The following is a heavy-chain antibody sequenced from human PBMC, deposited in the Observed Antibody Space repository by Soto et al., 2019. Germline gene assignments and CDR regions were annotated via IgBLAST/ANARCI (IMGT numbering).Heavy chain of an antibody. CDR3: ARDQGGSYDSWFDP. Sequence: VESGGGLVKPGGSLRLSCTFPFSMYSMNWVRQAPGKGLEWVASISSGSAYIKYAESVKGRFTISRDNAKNSLHLQMNSLRAEDTAIYHCARDQGGSYDSWFDPWGQGTLVTVSS. CDR1: PFSMYS. V-gene: IGHV3-21*06. D-gene: IGHD1-26*01. J-gene: IGHJ5*02. CDR2: ISSGSAYI.